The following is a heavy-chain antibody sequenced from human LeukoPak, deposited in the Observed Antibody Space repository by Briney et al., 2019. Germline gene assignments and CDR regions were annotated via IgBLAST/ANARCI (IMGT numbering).Heavy chain of an antibody. CDR3: AKDQSLVGASAPFDS. V-gene: IGHV3-23*01. CDR1: GFTFSSCA. D-gene: IGHD1-26*01. J-gene: IGHJ4*02. CDR2: ISGSGATT. Sequence: GDSLRLSCAASGFTFSSCAMTWVRQAPGKGLEWVSSISGSGATTYYADSVKGRFTISRDNSNNTVYLQMNSLRAEDTAVYYCAKDQSLVGASAPFDSWGQGMQVGVSS.